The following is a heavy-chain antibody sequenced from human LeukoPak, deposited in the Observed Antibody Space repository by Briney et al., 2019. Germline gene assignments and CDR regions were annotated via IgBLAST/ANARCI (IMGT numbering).Heavy chain of an antibody. CDR2: IYYSGST. D-gene: IGHD2-15*01. CDR1: GGSISSGGYY. J-gene: IGHJ3*02. V-gene: IGHV4-31*03. CDR3: ARDSRFLGYCSGGSCYAFDI. Sequence: PSETLSLTCTVSGGSISSGGYYWSWIRQHPGKGLEWIGYIYYSGSTYYNPSLKSRVTISVDTSKNQFSLKLSSVTAADTAVYYCARDSRFLGYCSGGSCYAFDIWGQRTMVTVSS.